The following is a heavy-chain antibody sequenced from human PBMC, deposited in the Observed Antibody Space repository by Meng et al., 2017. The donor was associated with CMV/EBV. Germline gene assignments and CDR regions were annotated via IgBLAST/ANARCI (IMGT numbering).Heavy chain of an antibody. CDR1: CYTFTSYG. J-gene: IGHJ6*02. CDR3: ARLVVPAAISYYYYYGMDV. V-gene: IGHV1-18*01. Sequence: ASAKVSCKASCYTFTSYGISWVRQAPGQGLEWMGWISAYNGNTNYAQKLQGRVTMTTDTSTSTAYMELRSLRSDDTAVYYCARLVVPAAISYYYYYGMDVWGQGTTVTVSS. D-gene: IGHD2-2*01. CDR2: ISAYNGNT.